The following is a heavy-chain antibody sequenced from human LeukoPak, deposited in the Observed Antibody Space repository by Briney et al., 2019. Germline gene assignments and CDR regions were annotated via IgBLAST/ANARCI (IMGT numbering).Heavy chain of an antibody. D-gene: IGHD5-24*01. Sequence: GGSLRLSCSASGFAFRNYGMAWVRQAPGKGLDFVSAVNAKGDVTFYADSVKGRFTMTRDNSKNTLYLQMNSLRAEDTAVYYCAKEKGDGLPFDYWGQGTLITVSS. CDR2: VNAKGDVT. J-gene: IGHJ4*02. CDR3: AKEKGDGLPFDY. V-gene: IGHV3-23*01. CDR1: GFAFRNYG.